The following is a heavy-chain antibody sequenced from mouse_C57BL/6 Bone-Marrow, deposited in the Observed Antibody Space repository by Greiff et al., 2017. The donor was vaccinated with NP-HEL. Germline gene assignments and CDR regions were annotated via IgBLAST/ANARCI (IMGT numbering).Heavy chain of an antibody. Sequence: EVQLQQSGAELVKPGASVKLSCTASGFTINDYYMHWVKQRTEQGLEWIGRIDPEDGETKYDAKFQGKATLTADTSSNTAYLQLSSLTSEDTAVYYCAILTTVGATRYFDVWGTGTTVTVSS. D-gene: IGHD1-1*01. V-gene: IGHV14-2*01. CDR3: AILTTVGATRYFDV. J-gene: IGHJ1*03. CDR1: GFTINDYY. CDR2: IDPEDGET.